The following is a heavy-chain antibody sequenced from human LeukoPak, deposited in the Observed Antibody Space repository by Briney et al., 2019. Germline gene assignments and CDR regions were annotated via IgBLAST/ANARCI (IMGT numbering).Heavy chain of an antibody. CDR3: ARAPLTTVVTYTSYYNYYMDV. Sequence: GGSLRLSCAASGFTFSDYYMSWIRQAPGKGLERVSYISSSGSTIYYADSVKGRFTISRDNAKNSLYMQMNSLRAEDTAVYYCARAPLTTVVTYTSYYNYYMDVWGKGTTVTVSS. V-gene: IGHV3-11*04. CDR1: GFTFSDYY. CDR2: ISSSGSTI. D-gene: IGHD4-23*01. J-gene: IGHJ6*03.